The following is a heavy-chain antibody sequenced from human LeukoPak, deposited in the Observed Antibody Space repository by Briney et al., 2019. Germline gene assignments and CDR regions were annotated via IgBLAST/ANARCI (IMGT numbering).Heavy chain of an antibody. CDR1: GFTFSSYS. CDR2: ISSSSSSR. CDR3: ASTSMVRGVVLNLFDY. J-gene: IGHJ4*02. D-gene: IGHD3-10*01. V-gene: IGHV3-48*02. Sequence: GGSLRLSCAASGFTFSSYSMNWVRQAPGKGLEWVSYISSSSSSRYYADSVKGRFTISRDNAKNSLYLQMNSLRDEDTAVYFCASTSMVRGVVLNLFDYWGQGTLVTVSS.